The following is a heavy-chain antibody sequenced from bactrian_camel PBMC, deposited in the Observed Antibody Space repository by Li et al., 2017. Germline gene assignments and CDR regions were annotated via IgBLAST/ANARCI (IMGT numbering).Heavy chain of an antibody. Sequence: HVQLVESGGGSAQVGESLVISCAASGFISSNHCVAWFREGPGKEREGVAVIDGDDSLGYDPSVQGRFTISTDSATNTVYLQMNSLKPEDTAVYYCVSLVGRPLVHQGTQVTVS. J-gene: IGHJ4*01. V-gene: IGHV3S9*01. CDR2: IDGDDSL. D-gene: IGHD2*01. CDR1: GFISSNHC.